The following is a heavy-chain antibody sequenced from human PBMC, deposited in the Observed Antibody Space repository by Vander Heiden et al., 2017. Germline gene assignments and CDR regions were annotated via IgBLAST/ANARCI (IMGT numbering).Heavy chain of an antibody. D-gene: IGHD3-22*01. CDR3: ARDVHARSSGYYYRAYFDY. Sequence: QVQLVESGGGVVQPGRSLKLSCAASGFTFRRYALPWLRQAPGQGLEWVAVIWYDGSNKYYADSVKGRFTISRDNSKNTLYLQMSSLRAEDTAVYYCARDVHARSSGYYYRAYFDYWGQGTLVTVSS. J-gene: IGHJ4*02. CDR2: IWYDGSNK. CDR1: GFTFRRYA. V-gene: IGHV3-33*01.